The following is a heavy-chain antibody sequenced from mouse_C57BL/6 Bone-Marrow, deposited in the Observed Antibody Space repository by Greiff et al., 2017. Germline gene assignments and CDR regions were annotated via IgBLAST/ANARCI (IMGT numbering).Heavy chain of an antibody. CDR3: ARDCPITTAAAMDL. J-gene: IGHJ4*01. Sequence: VKLQQSGPELVKPGASVTISCKASGYAFSSYWMNWVKQRPGKGLEWIGRIYPGDGDTNYNGTFKGKATLTADKSSSTAYMQLSSLTSEDSAVYFCARDCPITTAAAMDLWGQGTAVSVSS. V-gene: IGHV1-82*01. CDR2: IYPGDGDT. CDR1: GYAFSSYW. D-gene: IGHD1-2*01.